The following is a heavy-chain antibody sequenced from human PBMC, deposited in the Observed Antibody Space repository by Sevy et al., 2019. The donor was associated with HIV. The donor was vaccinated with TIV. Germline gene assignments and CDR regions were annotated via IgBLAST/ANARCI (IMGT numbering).Heavy chain of an antibody. Sequence: LRLSCTVSGGSISSYYWSWIRQPPGKGLEWIGYIYYGGSTNYNPSLKSRITISIDTSKNQFSLKLSSVTAADTAVYYCARATGVEMAIGFAFDIWGQGTMVTVSS. D-gene: IGHD7-27*01. J-gene: IGHJ3*02. V-gene: IGHV4-59*01. CDR1: GGSISSYY. CDR3: ARATGVEMAIGFAFDI. CDR2: IYYGGST.